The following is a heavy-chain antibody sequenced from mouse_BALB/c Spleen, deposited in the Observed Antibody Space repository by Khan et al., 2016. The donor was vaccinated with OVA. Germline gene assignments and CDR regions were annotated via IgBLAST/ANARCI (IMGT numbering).Heavy chain of an antibody. D-gene: IGHD2-10*01. Sequence: VELVESGPGLVASSQSLSITCTISGFSLTNYGVHWVRQPPGKGLEWLVVIWSDGSATYNSALKSRLSISKDNSKNQVSLKMNSLQTEYTAMNYCARQPYYHYYIMDYWGQGTSVTVSS. CDR1: GFSLTNYG. J-gene: IGHJ4*01. CDR3: ARQPYYHYYIMDY. CDR2: IWSDGSA. V-gene: IGHV2-6-1*01.